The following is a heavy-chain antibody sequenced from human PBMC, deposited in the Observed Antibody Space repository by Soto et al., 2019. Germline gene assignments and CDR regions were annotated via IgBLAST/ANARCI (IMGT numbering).Heavy chain of an antibody. D-gene: IGHD1-7*01. V-gene: IGHV4-34*01. CDR2: INHSGST. CDR3: ARGLAKNSNWFDP. J-gene: IGHJ5*02. CDR1: GGSFSGYY. Sequence: PSETLSLTCAVYGGSFSGYYWSWIRQPPGKGLEWIGEINHSGSTSYNPSLKSRVTISVDTSKNQFSLKLSSVTAADTAVYYCARGLAKNSNWFDPWGQGTLVTISS.